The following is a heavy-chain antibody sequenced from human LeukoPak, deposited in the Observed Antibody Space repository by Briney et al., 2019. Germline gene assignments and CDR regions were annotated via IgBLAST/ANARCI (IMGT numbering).Heavy chain of an antibody. Sequence: GGSLRLSCAASGFTFSSYAMHWVRQAPGKGLEWVAVISYDGSNKYYADSVKGRFTISRDNSKNTLYLQMGSLRGEDMAVYYCARSPTIDAYNRYPFDYWGQGNLVTVSS. D-gene: IGHD5-24*01. V-gene: IGHV3-30-3*01. CDR3: ARSPTIDAYNRYPFDY. J-gene: IGHJ4*02. CDR2: ISYDGSNK. CDR1: GFTFSSYA.